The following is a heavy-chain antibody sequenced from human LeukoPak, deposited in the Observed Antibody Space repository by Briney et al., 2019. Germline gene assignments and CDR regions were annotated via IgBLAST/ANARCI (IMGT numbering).Heavy chain of an antibody. J-gene: IGHJ4*02. V-gene: IGHV4-34*01. Sequence: PSETLSLTCAVYGGSFSGYYWSWIRQPPGKGLEWIGEINHSGSTNYNPSLKSRVTISVDTSKNQFSLKLSSVTAADTAVYYCARGGWGEIIPNDYGGQEPLVPVSS. CDR1: GGSFSGYY. CDR3: ARGGWGEIIPNDY. CDR2: INHSGST. D-gene: IGHD3-16*01.